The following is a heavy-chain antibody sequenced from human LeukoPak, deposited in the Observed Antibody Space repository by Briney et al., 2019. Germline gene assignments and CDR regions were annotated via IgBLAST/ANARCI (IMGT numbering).Heavy chain of an antibody. J-gene: IGHJ4*02. CDR2: INPNSGGT. Sequence: ASVKVSCKASGYTFTGYYMHWVRQAPGQGLEWMGWINPNSGGTNYAQKFQGRVTMTRDTSISTAYMELSRLRSDDTVVYYCARISVDTAMVFDYWGQGTLVTVSS. V-gene: IGHV1-2*02. CDR1: GYTFTGYY. D-gene: IGHD5-18*01. CDR3: ARISVDTAMVFDY.